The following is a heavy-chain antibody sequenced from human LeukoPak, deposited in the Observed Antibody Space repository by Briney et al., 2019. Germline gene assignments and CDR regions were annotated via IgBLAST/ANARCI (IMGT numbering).Heavy chain of an antibody. J-gene: IGHJ4*02. CDR2: INHSGST. CDR3: ARVLSGFGSYDYVWGSYRYRYYFDY. CDR1: SGSFSGYY. V-gene: IGHV4-34*01. Sequence: PSETLSLTCAVYSGSFSGYYWSWIRQPPGKGLEWIGEINHSGSTNYNPSLKSRVTISVDTSKNQFSLKLSSVTAADTAVYYCARVLSGFGSYDYVWGSYRYRYYFDYWGQGTLVTVSS. D-gene: IGHD3-16*02.